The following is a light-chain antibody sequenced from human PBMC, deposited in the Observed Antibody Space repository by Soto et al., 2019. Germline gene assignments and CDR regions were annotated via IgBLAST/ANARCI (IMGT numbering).Light chain of an antibody. CDR2: DTS. CDR1: QSANNN. Sequence: ILVSDTPSALCPSAGYRATLSCRASQSANNNLAWYQQKLGQAPRLLIYDTSTRATGVPTRFSGSRSGAEFTLTINSLQSEEFAVYYCQPDNNCPLTFGGGTKVDIK. V-gene: IGKV3-15*01. CDR3: QPDNNCPLT. J-gene: IGKJ4*01.